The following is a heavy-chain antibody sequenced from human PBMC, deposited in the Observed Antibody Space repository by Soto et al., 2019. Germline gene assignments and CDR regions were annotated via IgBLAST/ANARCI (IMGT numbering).Heavy chain of an antibody. V-gene: IGHV4-30-2*01. Sequence: SEAPSPTRAVSGGFLSSGGYSWSWIRQPPGKGLEWIGYIYHSGSTYYNPSLKSRVTISVDRSKNQFSLKLSSVTAADTAVYYCARVPDRWGQGTLVTVS. J-gene: IGHJ5*02. CDR1: GGFLSSGGYS. CDR2: IYHSGST. CDR3: ARVPDR. D-gene: IGHD2-2*01.